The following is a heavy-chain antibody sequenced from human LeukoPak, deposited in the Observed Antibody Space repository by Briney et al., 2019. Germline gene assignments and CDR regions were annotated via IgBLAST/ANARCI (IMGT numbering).Heavy chain of an antibody. Sequence: GASVKVSCKASGYTFTGYYMHWVRQAPGQGLEWMGWINPNSGGTNYAQKFQGRVTMTRDTSISTAYMELSRLRSDDTAVYYCASLPNYDFWSGSFDYWSQGTLVTVSS. D-gene: IGHD3-3*01. J-gene: IGHJ4*02. CDR2: INPNSGGT. CDR3: ASLPNYDFWSGSFDY. V-gene: IGHV1-2*02. CDR1: GYTFTGYY.